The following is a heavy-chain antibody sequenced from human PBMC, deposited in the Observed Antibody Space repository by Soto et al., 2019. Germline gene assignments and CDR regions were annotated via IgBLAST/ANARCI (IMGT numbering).Heavy chain of an antibody. CDR3: ASTDYGGNSFAFDI. Sequence: QVQLVQSGAEVKKPGSSVKVSCKASGGTFSSYAISWVRQAPGQGLERMGGIIPIFGTANYAQKFQGRVTITADESTSTAYMELSSLRSEDTAVYYCASTDYGGNSFAFDIWGQGTMVTVSS. V-gene: IGHV1-69*12. CDR1: GGTFSSYA. J-gene: IGHJ3*02. CDR2: IIPIFGTA. D-gene: IGHD4-17*01.